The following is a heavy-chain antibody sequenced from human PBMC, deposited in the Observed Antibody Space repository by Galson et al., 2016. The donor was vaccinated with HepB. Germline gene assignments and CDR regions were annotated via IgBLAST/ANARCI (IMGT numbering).Heavy chain of an antibody. J-gene: IGHJ4*02. CDR3: AKVLSNTLMVTDY. D-gene: IGHD5-18*01. CDR2: IKQDGSEK. V-gene: IGHV3-7*03. Sequence: SLRLSCAASGFTFSSYWMNWVRQAPGKGLEWVANIKQDGSEKYYVDSVKGRFTISRDNFRKTLYLEMNSLRDEDTAIYYCAKVLSNTLMVTDYWGQGTLVTVSS. CDR1: GFTFSSYW.